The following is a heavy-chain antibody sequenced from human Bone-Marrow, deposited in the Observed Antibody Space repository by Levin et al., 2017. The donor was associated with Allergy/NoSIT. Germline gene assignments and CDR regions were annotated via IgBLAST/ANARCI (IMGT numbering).Heavy chain of an antibody. D-gene: IGHD3-16*02. CDR3: ARGTLGELSLGDAFDI. J-gene: IGHJ3*02. Sequence: GESLRLSCAASGFTFSSYDMHWVRQATGKGLEWVSAIGTAGDTYYPGSVKGRFTISRENAKNSLYLQMNSLRAGDTAVYYCARGTLGELSLGDAFDIWGQGTMVTVSS. V-gene: IGHV3-13*04. CDR1: GFTFSSYD. CDR2: IGTAGDT.